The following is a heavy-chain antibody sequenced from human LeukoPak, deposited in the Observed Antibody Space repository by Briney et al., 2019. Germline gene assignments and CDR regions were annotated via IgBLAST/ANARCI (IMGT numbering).Heavy chain of an antibody. J-gene: IGHJ4*02. CDR2: IYYSGST. Sequence: SETLSLTCTVSGGSISGYYWSWIRQPPGKGLEWHGYIYYSGSTGYNPSLKSRVTISVDTSKNQFSLKLSSVTAADTAVYYCARHGRIGYCSSTSCYTFDHWGQGTLVTVSS. CDR3: ARHGRIGYCSSTSCYTFDH. D-gene: IGHD2-2*02. CDR1: GGSISGYY. V-gene: IGHV4-59*08.